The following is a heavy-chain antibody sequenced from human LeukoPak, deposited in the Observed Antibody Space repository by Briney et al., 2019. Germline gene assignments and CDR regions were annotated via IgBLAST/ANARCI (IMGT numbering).Heavy chain of an antibody. CDR1: GFTFSSYW. D-gene: IGHD6-13*01. V-gene: IGHV3-23*01. CDR3: AKYVVIVPGGTRAFDY. Sequence: GGSLRLSCATSGFTFSSYWMTWVRQAPGKGLEWVSVIGSDSGGIQYADSVKGRFTISRDNSKNTLYLQMSSLRAEDTAVYYCAKYVVIVPGGTRAFDYWGQGTLVTVSS. J-gene: IGHJ4*02. CDR2: IGSDSGGI.